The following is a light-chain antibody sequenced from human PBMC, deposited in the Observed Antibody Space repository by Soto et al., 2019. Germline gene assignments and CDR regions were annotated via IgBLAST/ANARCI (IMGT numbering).Light chain of an antibody. V-gene: IGKV1-9*01. J-gene: IGKJ5*01. Sequence: DIQLTQSPSFLSASVGDRVTITCRASQGISSYLAWYQQKPGKAPKLLIYAASTLQSGVPLRFRGSGSGTSFTLTISSLQPEDFSTYYCQQLLSYPITFGQGIRLEIK. CDR2: AAS. CDR1: QGISSY. CDR3: QQLLSYPIT.